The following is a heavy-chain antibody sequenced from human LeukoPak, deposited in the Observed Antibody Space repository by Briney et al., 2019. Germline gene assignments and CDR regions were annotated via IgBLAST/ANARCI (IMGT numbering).Heavy chain of an antibody. CDR1: GGTFSSYA. D-gene: IGHD3-3*01. CDR2: IIPIFGTA. V-gene: IGHV1-69*13. J-gene: IGHJ4*02. Sequence: SVKVSCKASGGTFSSYAISWVRQAPGQGLEWMGGIIPIFGTANYAQKFQGRVTITADESPGTAYMELGSLLSEDPAEYYCARDRDFWSGYYDFDYWGQGTLVTVSS. CDR3: ARDRDFWSGYYDFDY.